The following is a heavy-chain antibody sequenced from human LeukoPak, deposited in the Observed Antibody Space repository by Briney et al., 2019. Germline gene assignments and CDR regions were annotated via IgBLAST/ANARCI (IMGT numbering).Heavy chain of an antibody. V-gene: IGHV3-7*01. CDR1: GFTFSSYW. D-gene: IGHD3-10*01. Sequence: GGSLRLSCAASGFTFSSYWMSWVRQAPGKGLEWVANIKQDGSEKYYVDSVKGRFTISRDNAKNSLYLQMNSLRTEDTAGYYCARETYYYGSGLITYGMDVWGQGTMVTVSS. CDR3: ARETYYYGSGLITYGMDV. J-gene: IGHJ6*02. CDR2: IKQDGSEK.